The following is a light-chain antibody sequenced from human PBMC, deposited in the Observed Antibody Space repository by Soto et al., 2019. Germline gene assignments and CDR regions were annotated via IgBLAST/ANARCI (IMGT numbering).Light chain of an antibody. CDR1: SSDIGSYNL. CDR2: EGS. CDR3: CSYASGGTYV. Sequence: LTQPASVSGSPGQSITISCTGTSSDIGSYNLVSWYQQHPGKAPKLMIYEGSKRPAGVSDRLSGSRSGNTASLTISGLQAEDEADYYCCSYASGGTYVFGNGTKVTVL. V-gene: IGLV2-23*01. J-gene: IGLJ1*01.